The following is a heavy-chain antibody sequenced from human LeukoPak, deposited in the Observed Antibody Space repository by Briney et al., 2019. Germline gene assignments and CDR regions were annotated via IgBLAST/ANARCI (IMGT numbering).Heavy chain of an antibody. Sequence: ASVKVSCKASGYTFTSYAMHWVRQAPGQRLEWMGWINAGNGNTKYSQKFQGRVTITRDTSASTAYMELSSLRSEDTAVYYCARDETNYDILTGYYPRGWFDPWGQGTLVTVSS. CDR1: GYTFTSYA. D-gene: IGHD3-9*01. V-gene: IGHV1-3*01. CDR3: ARDETNYDILTGYYPRGWFDP. CDR2: INAGNGNT. J-gene: IGHJ5*02.